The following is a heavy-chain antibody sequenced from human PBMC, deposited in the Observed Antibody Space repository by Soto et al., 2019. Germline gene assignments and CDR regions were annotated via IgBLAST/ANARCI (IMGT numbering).Heavy chain of an antibody. D-gene: IGHD6-6*01. Sequence: GASVKVSCKASGFTFTSSAVQWVRQARGQRLEWIGWIVVGSGNTNYAQKFQERVTITGDMSTSTAYMELSSLRSEDTAVYYCAAGIAARLYYYYGMDVWGQGTTVTVSS. CDR2: IVVGSGNT. CDR3: AAGIAARLYYYYGMDV. CDR1: GFTFTSSA. J-gene: IGHJ6*02. V-gene: IGHV1-58*01.